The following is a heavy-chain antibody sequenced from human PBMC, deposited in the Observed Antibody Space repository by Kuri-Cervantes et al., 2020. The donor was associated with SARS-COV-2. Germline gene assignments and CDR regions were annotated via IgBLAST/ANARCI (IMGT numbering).Heavy chain of an antibody. J-gene: IGHJ4*02. CDR3: AKVLEWELLSPLGDY. CDR2: ISGSGGST. CDR1: GFTFSSYA. V-gene: IGHV3-23*01. D-gene: IGHD1-26*01. Sequence: GRSLRLSCPASGFTFSSYAMGWVRQAPGKGLERDSAISGSGGSTYYADSVKGRSTISKDNSKNTLYLQMNSLRAEDTAVYYCAKVLEWELLSPLGDYWGEGTLVTVSS.